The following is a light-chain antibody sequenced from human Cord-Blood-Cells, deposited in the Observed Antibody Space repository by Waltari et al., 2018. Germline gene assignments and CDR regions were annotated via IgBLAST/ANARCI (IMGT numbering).Light chain of an antibody. V-gene: IGLV2-23*01. CDR2: EGS. J-gene: IGLJ3*02. Sequence: QSALTQPASVSGSPGQSITISCTGTSSDVGSYNLVSWYQQHPGKAPKLMSYEGSKRRAGVSNRFCGSKSGNTASLTSSGLQAEDEADYYCCSYAGSSIGVFGGGTKLAVL. CDR3: CSYAGSSIGV. CDR1: SSDVGSYNL.